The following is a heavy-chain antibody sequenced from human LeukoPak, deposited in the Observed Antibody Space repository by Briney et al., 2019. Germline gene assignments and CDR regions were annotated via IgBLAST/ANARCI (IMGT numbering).Heavy chain of an antibody. CDR3: ARLKTRWKLLASLFNYDYVWGSYRYATYFDY. CDR1: GGSFSGYY. V-gene: IGHV4-34*01. D-gene: IGHD3-16*02. CDR2: INHSGST. Sequence: PSETLSLTCAVYGGSFSGYYWSWIRQPPGKGLEWIGEINHSGSTNYNPSLKSRVTISVDTSKNKFSLKLSSVTAADTAVYYCARLKTRWKLLASLFNYDYVWGSYRYATYFDYWGQGTLVTVSS. J-gene: IGHJ4*02.